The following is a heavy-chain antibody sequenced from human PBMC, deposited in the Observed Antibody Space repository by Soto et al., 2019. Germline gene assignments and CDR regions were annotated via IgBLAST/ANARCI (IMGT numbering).Heavy chain of an antibody. V-gene: IGHV3-33*01. Sequence: GSLRLSCEASGFTFNTYSMHWVRQPPGKGLEWLAAIWYDGTQKYYADSVKGRFIISRDNSKKTLYLEMNSLRAEDTAVYYCARAGGTTVTGLWHFDSWGQGTLVTVSS. J-gene: IGHJ4*02. CDR1: GFTFNTYS. CDR3: ARAGGTTVTGLWHFDS. CDR2: IWYDGTQK. D-gene: IGHD4-17*01.